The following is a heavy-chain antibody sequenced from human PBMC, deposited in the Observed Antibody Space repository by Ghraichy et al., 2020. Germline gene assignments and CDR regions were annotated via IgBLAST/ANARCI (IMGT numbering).Heavy chain of an antibody. CDR2: FDPEDGET. V-gene: IGHV1-24*01. Sequence: ASVKVSCKVSGYTLTELSMHWVRQAPGKGLEWMGGFDPEDGETIYAQKFQGRVTMTEDTSTDTAYMELSSLRSEDTAVYYCATGVPYYDILFHYRGCYFDYWGQGTLVTVS. D-gene: IGHD3-9*01. CDR1: GYTLTELS. J-gene: IGHJ4*02. CDR3: ATGVPYYDILFHYRGCYFDY.